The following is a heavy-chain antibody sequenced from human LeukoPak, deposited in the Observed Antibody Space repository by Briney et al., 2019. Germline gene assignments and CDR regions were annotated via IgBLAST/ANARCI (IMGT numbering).Heavy chain of an antibody. CDR1: GGSISSYY. CDR3: ARVHSSGWYNQPQFFDY. CDR2: IYYSGST. J-gene: IGHJ4*02. Sequence: SETLSLTCTVSGGSISSYYWSWIRQPPGKGLEWIGYIYYSGSTNYNPSLKSRVTISVDTSKNQFSLKLSSVTAADTAVYYCARVHSSGWYNQPQFFDYWGQGTLVTVSS. D-gene: IGHD6-19*01. V-gene: IGHV4-59*01.